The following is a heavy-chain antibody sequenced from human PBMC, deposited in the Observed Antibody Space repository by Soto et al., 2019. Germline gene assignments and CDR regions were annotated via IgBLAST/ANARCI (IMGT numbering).Heavy chain of an antibody. CDR2: ISYGGANN. CDR3: ARGPRSCSYTSCYTIDY. V-gene: IGHV3-30*03. J-gene: IGHJ4*02. Sequence: QVQLVESGGGVVQPGRFLGLTCAVSGFPFNSHAMHLVRLAPGKGLEWLAVISYGGANNYYADSVKGRFTISRDNSQNTLFLQMNSLRPEDTAVYDCARGPRSCSYTSCYTIDYWGQGTLVTVSS. CDR1: GFPFNSHA. D-gene: IGHD2-2*01.